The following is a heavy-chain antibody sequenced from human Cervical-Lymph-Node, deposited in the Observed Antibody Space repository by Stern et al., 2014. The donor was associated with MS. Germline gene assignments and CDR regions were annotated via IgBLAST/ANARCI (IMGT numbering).Heavy chain of an antibody. CDR2: INPSGGST. CDR1: GYTFTSYY. Sequence: VQLVESGAEVKKPGASVKVSCKASGYTFTSYYMHWVRQAPGQGLEWMGIINPSGGSTSYAQKFKGRVTMTRDTSTSTVYMELSSLRSEDTAVYYCARVRKATYYYDSSGYTFDYWGQGTLVTVSS. J-gene: IGHJ4*02. CDR3: ARVRKATYYYDSSGYTFDY. V-gene: IGHV1-46*03. D-gene: IGHD3-22*01.